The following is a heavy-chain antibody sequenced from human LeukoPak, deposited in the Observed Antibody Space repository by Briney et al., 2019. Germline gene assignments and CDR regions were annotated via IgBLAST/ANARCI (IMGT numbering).Heavy chain of an antibody. D-gene: IGHD3-16*02. CDR1: GYTFASSYG. V-gene: IGHV1-18*04. J-gene: IGHJ4*02. Sequence: ASVKVSCEASGYTFASSYGISWMRQAPGQGLEWMGSISPYTGNTKYAERLQGRVIMTTDTSTRTAYMELRSVRSDDTAVYYCARDQYDHVWGSYRPYFDLWGREPWSPSPQ. CDR2: ISPYTGNT. CDR3: ARDQYDHVWGSYRPYFDL.